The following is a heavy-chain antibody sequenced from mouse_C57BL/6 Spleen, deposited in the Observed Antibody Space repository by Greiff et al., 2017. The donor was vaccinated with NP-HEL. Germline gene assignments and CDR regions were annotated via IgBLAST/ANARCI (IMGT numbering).Heavy chain of an antibody. Sequence: VQLQQPGAELVMPGASVKLSCKASGYTFTSYWMHWVKQRPGQGLEWIGEIDPSDSYTNYNQKFKGKSTLTVDKSSSTAYMQLSSLTSEDSAVYYCARQDYSNYVGDYWGQGTTLTVSS. V-gene: IGHV1-69*01. J-gene: IGHJ2*01. CDR1: GYTFTSYW. D-gene: IGHD2-5*01. CDR3: ARQDYSNYVGDY. CDR2: IDPSDSYT.